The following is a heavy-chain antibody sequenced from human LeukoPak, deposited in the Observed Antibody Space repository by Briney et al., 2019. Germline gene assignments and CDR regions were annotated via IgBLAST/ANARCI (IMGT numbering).Heavy chain of an antibody. J-gene: IGHJ4*02. V-gene: IGHV4-31*03. Sequence: PSQTLSLTCTVSGDSISSGDYYWTWIRQHPGKGLEWIGCIYYSGSTYYNLSLKSRVIISADTSKNHFSLKLSSVTAADPAVYYCARVREATIAPFFDCWGQGILVTVSS. D-gene: IGHD6-13*01. CDR3: ARVREATIAPFFDC. CDR1: GDSISSGDYY. CDR2: IYYSGST.